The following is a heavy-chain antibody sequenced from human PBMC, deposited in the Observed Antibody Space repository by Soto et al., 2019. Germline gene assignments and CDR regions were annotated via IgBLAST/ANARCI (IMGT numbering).Heavy chain of an antibody. J-gene: IGHJ5*02. D-gene: IGHD3-10*01. CDR1: GYSFTSYW. V-gene: IGHV5-10-1*03. CDR2: IDPSDSYT. Sequence: EVQLVQSGAEVKKPGESLRISCKGSGYSFTSYWISWVRQMPGKGLEWMGRIDPSDSYTNYSPSFQGHVTISADKSISTAYLQWSSLKASDTAMYYCARARITMVRGHNWFDPWGRGTLVTVSS. CDR3: ARARITMVRGHNWFDP.